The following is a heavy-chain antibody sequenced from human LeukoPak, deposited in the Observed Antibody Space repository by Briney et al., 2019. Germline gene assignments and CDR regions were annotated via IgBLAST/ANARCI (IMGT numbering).Heavy chain of an antibody. D-gene: IGHD5-18*01. CDR1: GFTFSTYS. J-gene: IGHJ4*02. CDR3: ARARGYSYGYSDY. CDR2: ISSDSQTI. Sequence: GGSLRLSCAASGFTFSTYSLNWVRQAPGKGLEWISYISSDSQTIYYADSVKGRFTISRDNANNSLYLQMNSLRVEDTAVYYCARARGYSYGYSDYWGQGTLVTVSS. V-gene: IGHV3-48*01.